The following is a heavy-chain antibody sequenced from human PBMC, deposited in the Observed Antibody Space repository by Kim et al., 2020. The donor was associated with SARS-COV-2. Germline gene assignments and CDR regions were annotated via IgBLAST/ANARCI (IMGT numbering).Heavy chain of an antibody. Sequence: GGSLRLSCAASGFTFSNYAMNWVRQAPGKGLEWVSVISASGGCTYDADSVKGRFTISRDNSGTTLYVQMNSLRPENSAVYYCVKDLHSTVGYNYGMDVWGQGPTVTVSS. CDR3: VKDLHSTVGYNYGMDV. J-gene: IGHJ6*02. V-gene: IGHV3-23*01. CDR1: GFTFSNYA. CDR2: ISASGGCT. D-gene: IGHD2-2*02.